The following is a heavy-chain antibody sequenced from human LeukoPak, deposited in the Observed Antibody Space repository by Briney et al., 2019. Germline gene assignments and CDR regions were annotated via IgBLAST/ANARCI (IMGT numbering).Heavy chain of an antibody. CDR2: ISGSGGST. CDR1: GFTFSSYA. J-gene: IGHJ4*02. Sequence: GGSLRLSCAASGFTFSSYAMSWVRQAPGKGLEWVSVISGSGGSTYYADSVKGRFTISRDNSKNTLYLQMNSLRAEDTAVYYCAKQEGVAVAGTTNFDYWGQGTLVTVSS. V-gene: IGHV3-23*01. CDR3: AKQEGVAVAGTTNFDY. D-gene: IGHD6-19*01.